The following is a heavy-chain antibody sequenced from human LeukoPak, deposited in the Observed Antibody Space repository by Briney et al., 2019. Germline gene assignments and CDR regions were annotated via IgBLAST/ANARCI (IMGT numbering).Heavy chain of an antibody. J-gene: IGHJ3*02. CDR1: GFTFSSYA. V-gene: IGHV3-23*01. CDR2: ISGSGGST. CDR3: AREQSGSYSEAFDI. Sequence: GGSLRLSXAVSGFTFSSYAMAWVRQAPGKGLEWVSAISGSGGSTYYANSVKGRFTISRDNAQNSLYLQMNSLRAEDAAVYCCAREQSGSYSEAFDIWGQGTMVTVSS. D-gene: IGHD1-26*01.